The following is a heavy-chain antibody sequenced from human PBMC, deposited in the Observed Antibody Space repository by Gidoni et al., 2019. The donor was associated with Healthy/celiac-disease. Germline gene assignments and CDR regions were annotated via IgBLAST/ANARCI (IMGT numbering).Heavy chain of an antibody. CDR3: ARLVYGDYAHLDY. D-gene: IGHD4-17*01. J-gene: IGHJ4*02. CDR1: GGAISSSSYY. V-gene: IGHV4-39*01. Sequence: QLQLQESGPGLVKPSETLSLTCTVSGGAISSSSYYWGWIRQPPGKGLEWIGSIYYSGSTYYNPSLKSRVTISVDTSKNQFSLKLSSVTAADTAVYYCARLVYGDYAHLDYWGQGTLVTVSS. CDR2: IYYSGST.